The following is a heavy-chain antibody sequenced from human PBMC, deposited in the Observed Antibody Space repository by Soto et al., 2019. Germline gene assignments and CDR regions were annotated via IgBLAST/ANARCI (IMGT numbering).Heavy chain of an antibody. CDR1: GYTFTSYG. J-gene: IGHJ6*02. CDR3: ARDYCSNTSCPRTYGLDV. Sequence: GASVKVSCKASGYTFTSYGISWVRQAPGQGLEWMGWISAYNGNTNYAQKLQGRVTMTTDTSTSTAYMELRSLRSDDTAVYYCARDYCSNTSCPRTYGLDVWGQGTTVTVSS. D-gene: IGHD2-2*01. V-gene: IGHV1-18*04. CDR2: ISAYNGNT.